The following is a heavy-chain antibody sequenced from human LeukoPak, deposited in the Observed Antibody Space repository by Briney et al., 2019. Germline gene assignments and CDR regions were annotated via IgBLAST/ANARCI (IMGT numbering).Heavy chain of an antibody. CDR2: IYYSGST. CDR3: ARGPKYYYDSSGYYPIDY. J-gene: IGHJ4*02. Sequence: SETLSLTCTVSGGSISSYYWSWIRQPPGKGLEWTGYIYYSGSTNYNPSLKSRVTISVDTSKNQFSLKLSSVTAADTAVYYCARGPKYYYDSSGYYPIDYWGQGTLVTVSS. CDR1: GGSISSYY. V-gene: IGHV4-59*01. D-gene: IGHD3-22*01.